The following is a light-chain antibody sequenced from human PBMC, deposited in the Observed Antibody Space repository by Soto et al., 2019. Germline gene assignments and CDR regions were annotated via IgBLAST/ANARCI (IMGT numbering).Light chain of an antibody. CDR3: MQSLHTPLT. J-gene: IGKJ4*01. V-gene: IGKV2-28*01. Sequence: DIVLTQSPLSLSVTPGEPASISCKSSQSLLQSSGYSPLHWYLQRPGQSPQLLISMGSDRASGVPDRFSGSGSDTDFTLKISRVEADDVGVYYCMQSLHTPLTFGGGTTVEI. CDR1: QSLLQSSGYSP. CDR2: MGS.